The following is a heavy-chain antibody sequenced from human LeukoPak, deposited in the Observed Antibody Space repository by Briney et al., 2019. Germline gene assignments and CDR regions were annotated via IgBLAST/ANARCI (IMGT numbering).Heavy chain of an antibody. J-gene: IGHJ6*02. V-gene: IGHV3-33*01. CDR1: GFTFSSYG. Sequence: GGSLRLSCAASGFTFSSYGMHWVRQAPGKGLEWVAVIWYDGSNKYYADSVKGRFTISRDNSKNTLYLQMDSLRAEDTAVYYCARAISSGWPAYYYYGMDVWGQGITVTVSS. D-gene: IGHD6-19*01. CDR3: ARAISSGWPAYYYYGMDV. CDR2: IWYDGSNK.